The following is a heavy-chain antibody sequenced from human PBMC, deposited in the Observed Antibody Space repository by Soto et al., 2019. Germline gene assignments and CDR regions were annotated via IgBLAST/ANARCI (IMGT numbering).Heavy chain of an antibody. Sequence: SVKVSCKASGGAFSSYAISWVRQAPGQGLEWMGGIIPIFGTANYAQKFQGRVTITADESTSTAYMELSSLRSEDTAVYYCARGQITFGGVIAQTVIHYYYYGMDVWGQGTTVTVSS. J-gene: IGHJ6*02. CDR3: ARGQITFGGVIAQTVIHYYYYGMDV. CDR2: IIPIFGTA. V-gene: IGHV1-69*13. CDR1: GGAFSSYA. D-gene: IGHD3-16*02.